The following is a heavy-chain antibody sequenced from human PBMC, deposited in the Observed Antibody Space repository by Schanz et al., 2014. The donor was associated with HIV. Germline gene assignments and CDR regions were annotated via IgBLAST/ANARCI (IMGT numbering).Heavy chain of an antibody. V-gene: IGHV3-21*01. Sequence: EVQLVESGGGLVKPGGSLRLSCAASGFTFSSYSMNWVRQAPGKGLEWVSSISSSSSYIYYADSMKGRFTISRDNSKNTLYLQMNSLRAEDTAVYYCARVALAVDGADYGMDVWGQGTMVTVSS. CDR2: ISSSSSYI. CDR1: GFTFSSYS. J-gene: IGHJ6*02. D-gene: IGHD2-15*01. CDR3: ARVALAVDGADYGMDV.